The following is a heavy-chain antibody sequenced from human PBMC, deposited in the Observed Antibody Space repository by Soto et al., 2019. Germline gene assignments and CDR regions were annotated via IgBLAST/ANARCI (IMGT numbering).Heavy chain of an antibody. V-gene: IGHV4-59*08. CDR3: PSHHYGSGSPCLDY. J-gene: IGHJ4*02. D-gene: IGHD3-10*01. Sequence: QVQLQESGPGLVKPSETLSLTCTVSGGSISSYYWSWIRQPPGKGLEWIGYIYYSGSTNYNPSLRSRVPRTVDPSEIPSPLKLTSMTAADTAVYYCPSHHYGSGSPCLDYWGQRTLVTVSS. CDR2: IYYSGST. CDR1: GGSISSYY.